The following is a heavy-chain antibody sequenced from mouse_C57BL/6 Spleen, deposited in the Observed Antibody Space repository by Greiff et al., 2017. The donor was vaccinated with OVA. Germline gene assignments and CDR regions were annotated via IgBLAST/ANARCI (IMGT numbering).Heavy chain of an antibody. D-gene: IGHD2-2*01. J-gene: IGHJ1*03. CDR2: INPSTGGT. CDR3: AKGGPYGYDRWYFDV. CDR1: GYSFTGYY. Sequence: VQLQQSGPELVKPGASVKISCKASGYSFTGYYMNWVKQSPEKSLEWIGEINPSTGGTTYNQKFKAKATLTVDKSSSTAYMQLKSLTSEDSAVYYCAKGGPYGYDRWYFDVWGTGTTGTVSS. V-gene: IGHV1-42*01.